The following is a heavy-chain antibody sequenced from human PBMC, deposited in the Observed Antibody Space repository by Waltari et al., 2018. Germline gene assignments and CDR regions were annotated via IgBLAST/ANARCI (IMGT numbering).Heavy chain of an antibody. CDR1: GLTFSSYE. CDR3: AREQFYNSWIQGSAFDY. J-gene: IGHJ4*02. D-gene: IGHD5-18*01. Sequence: EVQLVESGGGLIQPGGSLRLACAASGLTFSSYEVNWVRQAPGKWLGVVSYSGRICYIMFFADSVSGRFTISRDNAKNSLYLQMNSLRVEDTAVHYCAREQFYNSWIQGSAFDYWGRGTLVTVSS. V-gene: IGHV3-48*03. CDR2: SGRICYIM.